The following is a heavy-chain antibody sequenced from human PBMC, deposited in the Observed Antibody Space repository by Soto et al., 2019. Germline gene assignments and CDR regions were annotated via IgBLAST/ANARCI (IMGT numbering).Heavy chain of an antibody. CDR3: VSGAQDDDLWSGYYKADYFDY. D-gene: IGHD3-3*01. Sequence: ASVKVSCLASGYTFTSYGFNSVRQAPGQGLEWMGWISAYNGNTNYAQKLQGRVTMSSDTSTNTAYMGLRSLRSDDTAVYYCVSGAQDDDLWSGYYKADYFDYWGQGTLVTVSS. CDR2: ISAYNGNT. V-gene: IGHV1-18*04. CDR1: GYTFTSYG. J-gene: IGHJ4*02.